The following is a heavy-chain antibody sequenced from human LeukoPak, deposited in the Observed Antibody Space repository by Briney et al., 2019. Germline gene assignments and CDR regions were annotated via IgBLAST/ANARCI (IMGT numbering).Heavy chain of an antibody. V-gene: IGHV1-2*02. CDR3: ARDLMVGAADGDF. Sequence: ASVKVSCKASGYTFAGYYMHWVRQAPGQGLEWMGWISPNSGGTNYAQKFQGRVTMTRDTSISTAYMELSRLRSDDTAAYYCARDLMVGAADGDFWGQGTLVTVSS. J-gene: IGHJ4*02. CDR2: ISPNSGGT. D-gene: IGHD2-15*01. CDR1: GYTFAGYY.